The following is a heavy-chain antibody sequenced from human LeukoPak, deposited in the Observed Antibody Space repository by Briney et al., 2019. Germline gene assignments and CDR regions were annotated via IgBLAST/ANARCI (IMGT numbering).Heavy chain of an antibody. CDR1: GSTFSNAW. Sequence: GGSLRLSCAASGSTFSNAWMSWVRQAPGKGLEWVGRIKSKTDGGTTDYAAPVKGRFTISRDDSKNTLYLQMNSLKTEDTAVYYCTTETIYCSSTSCSNAFDYWGQGTLVTVSS. D-gene: IGHD2-2*01. J-gene: IGHJ4*02. CDR3: TTETIYCSSTSCSNAFDY. CDR2: IKSKTDGGTT. V-gene: IGHV3-15*05.